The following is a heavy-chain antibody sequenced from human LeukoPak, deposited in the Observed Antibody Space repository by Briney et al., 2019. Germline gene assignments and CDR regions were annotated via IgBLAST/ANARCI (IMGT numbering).Heavy chain of an antibody. CDR2: IYYSGST. V-gene: IGHV4-59*01. CDR3: ARDVLGSGWYSV. D-gene: IGHD6-19*01. J-gene: IGHJ4*02. Sequence: SETLSLTCAVYGGSFSSYYWSWIRQPPGKGLEWIGYIYYSGSTNYNPSLKSRVTISVDTSKNQFSLKLSSVTAADTAVYYCARDVLGSGWYSVWGQGTLVTVSS. CDR1: GGSFSSYY.